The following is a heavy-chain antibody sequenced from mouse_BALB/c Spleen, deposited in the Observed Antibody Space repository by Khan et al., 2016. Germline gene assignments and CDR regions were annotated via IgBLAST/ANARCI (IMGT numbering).Heavy chain of an antibody. D-gene: IGHD2-3*01. J-gene: IGHJ4*01. CDR3: ARNSYYPYAMDY. CDR1: GFTFTDYY. Sequence: EVELVESGGDLVQPGGSLRLSCATSGFTFTDYYMSWVRQPPGKALEWLGFIRNKANGYTTEYSASVKGRFTISRDNSQSILYLQMNPLRAEDSATYYCARNSYYPYAMDYWGQRTSVTVSS. CDR2: IRNKANGYTT. V-gene: IGHV7-3*02.